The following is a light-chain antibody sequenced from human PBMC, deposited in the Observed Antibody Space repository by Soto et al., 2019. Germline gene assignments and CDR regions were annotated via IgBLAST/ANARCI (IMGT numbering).Light chain of an antibody. Sequence: QSVLTQPASVSGSPGQSITISCSGTSSDTGAYDHVAWFQQFPGKTPKLVIYSVSNRPSGVSYRFSGSKSGNTASLTISGLQADDEADYYCISYTVSRSYVFGPGTKVTVL. J-gene: IGLJ1*01. CDR1: SSDTGAYDH. V-gene: IGLV2-14*01. CDR2: SVS. CDR3: ISYTVSRSYV.